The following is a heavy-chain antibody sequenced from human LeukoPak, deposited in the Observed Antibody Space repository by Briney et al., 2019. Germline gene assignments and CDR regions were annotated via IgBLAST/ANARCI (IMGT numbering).Heavy chain of an antibody. CDR1: GFIFSTYW. J-gene: IGHJ6*02. Sequence: GGSLRLSWAASGFIFSTYWMSWVRQAPGKGLECVANIKQDGSEKYYVDPVKGRFTISRDNARNSLYLQMDSLRAEDTAVYYCARDRFGPYYGMDVWGQGTTVIVSS. D-gene: IGHD3/OR15-3a*01. V-gene: IGHV3-7*03. CDR2: IKQDGSEK. CDR3: ARDRFGPYYGMDV.